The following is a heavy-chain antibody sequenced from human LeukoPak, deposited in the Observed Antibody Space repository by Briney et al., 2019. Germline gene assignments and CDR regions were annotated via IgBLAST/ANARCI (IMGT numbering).Heavy chain of an antibody. J-gene: IGHJ4*02. CDR1: GFTFSSYA. D-gene: IGHD3-10*01. Sequence: PGGSLRLSCAASGFTFSSYAMSWVRQAPGKGLEWVSYISSSGSTIYYADSVKGRFTISRDNAKNSLYLQMNSLRAEDTAVYYCARAPWFGESLYYFDYWGQGTLVTVSS. CDR3: ARAPWFGESLYYFDY. CDR2: ISSSGSTI. V-gene: IGHV3-48*03.